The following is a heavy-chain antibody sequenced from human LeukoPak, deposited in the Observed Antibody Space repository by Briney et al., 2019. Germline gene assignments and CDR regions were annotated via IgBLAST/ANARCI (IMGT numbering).Heavy chain of an antibody. D-gene: IGHD2-15*01. CDR1: RFTFSSYW. V-gene: IGHV3-7*01. CDR2: IKQDGSEK. CDR3: ARIPAGVATRRGMLYHYYCSMAV. Sequence: GGSLRLSCVASRFTFSSYWVSWVCQGPGKGLEWAANIKQDGSEKYYVDSVKGRFSISRDNAKNSLYLQMKSLRAADTAIYYCARIPAGVATRRGMLYHYYCSMAVWSEGNTVTVSS. J-gene: IGHJ6*03.